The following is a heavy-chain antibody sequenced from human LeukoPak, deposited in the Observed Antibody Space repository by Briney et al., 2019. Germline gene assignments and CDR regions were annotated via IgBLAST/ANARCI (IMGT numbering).Heavy chain of an antibody. J-gene: IGHJ4*02. Sequence: GGSLRLSCAASGFTVSSNYMSWVRQAPGKGLEWVSVIYSGGSTYYADSVKGRFTISRDNSKNTLYLQMNSLRAEDTAVYYCARVFSIVGATVDYWGQGTLVTVSS. D-gene: IGHD1-26*01. CDR1: GFTVSSNY. CDR2: IYSGGST. CDR3: ARVFSIVGATVDY. V-gene: IGHV3-53*01.